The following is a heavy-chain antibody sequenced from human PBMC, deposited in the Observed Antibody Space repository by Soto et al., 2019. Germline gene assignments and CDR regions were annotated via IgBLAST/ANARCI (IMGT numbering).Heavy chain of an antibody. D-gene: IGHD3-3*01. CDR2: ISSNGGST. J-gene: IGHJ4*02. V-gene: IGHV3-64*01. CDR3: ARSMAYYDFLNPVDY. CDR1: GFTFSSYA. Sequence: GGSLRLSCAASGFTFSSYAMHWVRQAPGKGLEYVSAISSNGGSTYYANSVKGRFTISRDNSKNTLYLQMGSLRAEDMAVYYCARSMAYYDFLNPVDYWGQGTLVTVSS.